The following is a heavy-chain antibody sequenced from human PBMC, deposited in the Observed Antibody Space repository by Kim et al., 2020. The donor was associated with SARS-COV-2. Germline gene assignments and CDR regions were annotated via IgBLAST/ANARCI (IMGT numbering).Heavy chain of an antibody. CDR1: GFNVRTNY. CDR3: ASAVAALDTFDI. CDR2: IYRGGST. J-gene: IGHJ3*02. D-gene: IGHD2-15*01. V-gene: IGHV3-53*01. Sequence: GGSLRLSCAASGFNVRTNYMSWVRQAPGKGLEWVSVIYRGGSTYYADSVKGRFTISRDDSKSTLYIQINSLTTADTAMYYCASAVAALDTFDIWGQGTMVPVSS.